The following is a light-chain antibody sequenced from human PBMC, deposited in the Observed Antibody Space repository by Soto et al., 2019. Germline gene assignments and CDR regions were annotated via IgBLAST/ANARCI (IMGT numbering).Light chain of an antibody. J-gene: IGLJ2*01. CDR3: SSYTSSSTLE. CDR2: DVS. CDR1: SSDVGGYNY. V-gene: IGLV2-14*01. Sequence: QSVLTQPASVSGSPGQSITISCTGTSSDVGGYNYVSWYHQHPGKAPKLMIYDVSNRPSGVSNRFSGSKSGNTASLTISGLQAEDEADYYCSSYTSSSTLEFGGGTKLTVL.